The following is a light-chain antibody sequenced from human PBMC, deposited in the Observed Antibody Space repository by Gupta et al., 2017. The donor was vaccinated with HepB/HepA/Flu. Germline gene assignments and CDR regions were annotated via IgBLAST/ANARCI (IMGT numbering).Light chain of an antibody. Sequence: SSGLTQDPAVSVALGQTVRITCQGDSLRSYYATWYKQKPGQAPVLVIYGKNNRPSGIPDRFSGSSSGNTASLTITGAQAEDEADYYCNSRDSSGNHVVFGGGTKLTVL. J-gene: IGLJ2*01. CDR1: SLRSYY. CDR2: GKN. CDR3: NSRDSSGNHVV. V-gene: IGLV3-19*01.